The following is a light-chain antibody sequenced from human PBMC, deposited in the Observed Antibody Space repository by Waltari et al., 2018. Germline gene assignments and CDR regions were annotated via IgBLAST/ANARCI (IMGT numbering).Light chain of an antibody. CDR1: SPNIGAGYD. CDR2: GNS. V-gene: IGLV1-40*01. CDR3: QSYDSSLSVQV. Sequence: QSVLTQPPSVSGAPGQRVTISCTGSSPNIGAGYDVHWYQQLPGTAPKLLIYGNSNRPSGVPDRFSGSKSGTSASLAITVLQAEDEADYYCQSYDSSLSVQVFGGGTKLTVL. J-gene: IGLJ2*01.